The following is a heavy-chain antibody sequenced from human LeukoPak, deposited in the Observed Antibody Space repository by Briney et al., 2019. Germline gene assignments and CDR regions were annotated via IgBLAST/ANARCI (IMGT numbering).Heavy chain of an antibody. CDR1: GGSISSSSYY. Sequence: SETLSLACNVSGGSISSSSYYWGWIRQPPGKGLEWIGSIYYSGSTYYNPSLKSRVTISVDTSKNQFSLKLSSVTAADTAVYYCARQHLQLWLYYFDYWGQGTLVTVSS. CDR2: IYYSGST. D-gene: IGHD5-18*01. J-gene: IGHJ4*02. CDR3: ARQHLQLWLYYFDY. V-gene: IGHV4-39*01.